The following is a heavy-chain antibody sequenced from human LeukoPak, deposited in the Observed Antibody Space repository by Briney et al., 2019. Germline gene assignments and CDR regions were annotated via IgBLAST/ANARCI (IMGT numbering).Heavy chain of an antibody. CDR1: GFTLRSYT. CDR3: AKGVVVAPDVTPFDY. D-gene: IGHD2-2*01. V-gene: IGHV3-23*01. CDR2: ISGRGASK. Sequence: GGSLRLSCAASGFTLRSYTMNWVRQTPGKGLEWVSGISGRGASKYYADSVKGRFTISRDNSKNTLYLQMNSLRAEDTAVYYCAKGVVVAPDVTPFDYWGQGTLVTVSS. J-gene: IGHJ4*02.